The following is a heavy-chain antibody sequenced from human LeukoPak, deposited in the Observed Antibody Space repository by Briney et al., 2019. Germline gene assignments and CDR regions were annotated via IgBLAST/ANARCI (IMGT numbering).Heavy chain of an antibody. J-gene: IGHJ6*03. V-gene: IGHV3-30*02. Sequence: GGSLRLSCAASGFTFSNYGMHWVRQAPGKGLEWVAFIRNDGSNKYYADSVKGRFTISRDNSKNTMYLQMNSLRAEDTAVYYCAKDQEATITYPFYYYYMDVWGKGTTVTVSS. CDR3: AKDQEATITYPFYYYYMDV. CDR1: GFTFSNYG. D-gene: IGHD5-12*01. CDR2: IRNDGSNK.